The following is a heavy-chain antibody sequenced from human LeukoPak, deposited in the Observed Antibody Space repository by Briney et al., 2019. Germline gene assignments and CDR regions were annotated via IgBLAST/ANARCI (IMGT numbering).Heavy chain of an antibody. Sequence: GGSLRLSCAASGFIFSSYSMSWVRQAPGKGLEWVSVITGSGGNTYYADSVKGRFTISKDNSKNTVYLQMSSLRVDDTAVYYCAKAASSSWPSYYYGMDVWGQGTTVIVSS. CDR1: GFIFSSYS. CDR2: ITGSGGNT. J-gene: IGHJ6*02. D-gene: IGHD6-13*01. CDR3: AKAASSSWPSYYYGMDV. V-gene: IGHV3-23*01.